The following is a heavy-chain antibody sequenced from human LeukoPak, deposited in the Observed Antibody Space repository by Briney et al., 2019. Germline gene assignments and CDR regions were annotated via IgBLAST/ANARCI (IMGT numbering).Heavy chain of an antibody. CDR2: ITSDGSST. CDR3: AGDSVAVAGDFDY. D-gene: IGHD6-19*01. Sequence: GGSLRLSCATSGFTFSNYWMHWVRQAPGKGLVWVSHITSDGSSTFYADCVKGRFTISRDNAKNTLYLQMNSLRAEDTAVYYCAGDSVAVAGDFDYWGQGTLVTVSS. V-gene: IGHV3-74*01. J-gene: IGHJ4*02. CDR1: GFTFSNYW.